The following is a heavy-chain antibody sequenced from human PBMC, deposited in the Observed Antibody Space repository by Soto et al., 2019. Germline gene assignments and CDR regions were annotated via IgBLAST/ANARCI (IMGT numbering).Heavy chain of an antibody. J-gene: IGHJ4*02. Sequence: PGGSLRLSCAASGFTFSSYGMHWVRQAPGKGLEWVAVIWYDGSNKYYADSVKGRFTISRDNSKNTLYLQMNSLRAEDTAVYYCAREGFELGTDFDYWGQGTLVTVSS. V-gene: IGHV3-33*01. D-gene: IGHD7-27*01. CDR1: GFTFSSYG. CDR2: IWYDGSNK. CDR3: AREGFELGTDFDY.